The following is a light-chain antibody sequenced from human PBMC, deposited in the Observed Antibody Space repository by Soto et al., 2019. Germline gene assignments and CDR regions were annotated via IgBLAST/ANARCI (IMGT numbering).Light chain of an antibody. CDR2: EVS. J-gene: IGLJ1*01. CDR1: SSDVGSYNL. CDR3: CSYAGSSTYV. Sequence: QSVLTQPASVSGPPGQSITISCTGTSSDVGSYNLVSWYQQHPGKAPKVMIYEVSKRPSGVSNRFSGSKFGNTASLTISGLQADDEADYYCCSYAGSSTYVFGTGTKVTVL. V-gene: IGLV2-23*02.